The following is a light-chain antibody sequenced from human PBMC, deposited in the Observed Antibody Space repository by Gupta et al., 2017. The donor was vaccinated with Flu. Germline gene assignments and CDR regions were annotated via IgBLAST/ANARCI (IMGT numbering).Light chain of an antibody. J-gene: IGKJ4*01. CDR2: GAS. V-gene: IGKV1-16*01. Sequence: DIQMTQSPSSLSASVGDRVTITCRASQGIVNYLAWFQQKPGKAPKSLIYGASSLQNGVPSTFSGSGSGTDFTLTISSLQPEDFATYYCLQDDNYPLTFGGETKVEIK. CDR1: QGIVNY. CDR3: LQDDNYPLT.